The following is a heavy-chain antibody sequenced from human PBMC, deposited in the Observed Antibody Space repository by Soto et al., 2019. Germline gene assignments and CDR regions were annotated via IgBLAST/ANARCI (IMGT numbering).Heavy chain of an antibody. CDR1: GYTFTSYG. Sequence: ASVKVSCKASGYTFTSYGISWVRQAPGQGLEWMGWISAYNGNTNYAQKLQGRVTMTTDTSTSTAYMELRSLRSDDTAVYYCAVRYYYDSSGARPEGRYYYYGMDVWGQGTTVTVPS. CDR2: ISAYNGNT. D-gene: IGHD3-22*01. CDR3: AVRYYYDSSGARPEGRYYYYGMDV. J-gene: IGHJ6*02. V-gene: IGHV1-18*04.